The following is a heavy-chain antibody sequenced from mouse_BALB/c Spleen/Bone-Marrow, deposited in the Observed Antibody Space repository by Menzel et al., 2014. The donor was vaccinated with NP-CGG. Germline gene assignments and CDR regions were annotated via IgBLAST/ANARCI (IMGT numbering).Heavy chain of an antibody. D-gene: IGHD1-2*01. CDR3: ARGITLSGFESIDY. CDR1: GFTFSSSI. Sequence: EVQLVEPGGGLVQPGGARKLSCAASGFTFSSSIMLWFRQSPEKLLEWVTYISRGSIAIYFADTVKGRVTITGDNPNNTLFMQITSLRSEDTAIYYCARGITLSGFESIDYWGQGTTVTVSS. V-gene: IGHV5-17*02. J-gene: IGHJ4*01. CDR2: ISRGSIAI.